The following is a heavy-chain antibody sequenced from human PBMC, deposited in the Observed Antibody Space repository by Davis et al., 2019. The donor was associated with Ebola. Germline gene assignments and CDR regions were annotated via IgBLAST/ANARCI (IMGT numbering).Heavy chain of an antibody. Sequence: MPGGSLRLSCAVYGGSFSGYYWSWIRQPPGKGLEWIGEINHSGSTNYNPSLKSRVTISVDTSKNQFSLKLSSVTAADTAVYYCARDRLDIVATDYYYGMDVWGQGTTVTVSS. V-gene: IGHV4-34*01. D-gene: IGHD5-12*01. J-gene: IGHJ6*02. CDR1: GGSFSGYY. CDR2: INHSGST. CDR3: ARDRLDIVATDYYYGMDV.